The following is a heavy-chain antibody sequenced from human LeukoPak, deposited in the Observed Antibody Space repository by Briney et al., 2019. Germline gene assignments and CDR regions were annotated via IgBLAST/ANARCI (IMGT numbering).Heavy chain of an antibody. V-gene: IGHV4-38-2*01. Sequence: PLETLSLSCAVSGYSISSGYYSGWIRQPPGNGPEWIGSIYHSGSTYYNPSLKSRVTISVDTSKNQFSLKLSSVTAADTAVYYCARLLTGDAFDIWGQGTMVTVSS. CDR3: ARLLTGDAFDI. D-gene: IGHD7-27*01. CDR1: GYSISSGYY. CDR2: IYHSGST. J-gene: IGHJ3*02.